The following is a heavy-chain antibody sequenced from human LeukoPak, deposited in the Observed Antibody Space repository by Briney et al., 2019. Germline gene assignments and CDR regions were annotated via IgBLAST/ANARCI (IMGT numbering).Heavy chain of an antibody. Sequence: GGSLRLSCTASGFSFSSYGMSWVRQAPGKGLEWVSAISGSGASTYYADSVKGRFTISRDNSKNTLYLQMSSLRAEDTAVYYCAKEGGSYYDSWGQGTLVTVSS. CDR1: GFSFSSYG. J-gene: IGHJ4*02. CDR3: AKEGGSYYDS. D-gene: IGHD1-26*01. CDR2: ISGSGAST. V-gene: IGHV3-23*01.